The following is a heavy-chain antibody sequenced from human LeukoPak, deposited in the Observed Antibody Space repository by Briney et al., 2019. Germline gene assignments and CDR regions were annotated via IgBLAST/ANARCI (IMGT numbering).Heavy chain of an antibody. CDR2: ISGSGHDI. D-gene: IGHD6-6*01. J-gene: IGHJ4*02. V-gene: IGHV3-11*04. CDR1: GFSFSDSY. CDR3: ARRRYSTSSAVYFDN. Sequence: GGSLRLSCVVSGFSFSDSYMTWIRQTPGKGLESLAYISGSGHDIYYTDSVKGRFTISRDNAKNSVYLQMNGLTAEDTAFYFCARRRYSTSSAVYFDNWGQGTLVTVSS.